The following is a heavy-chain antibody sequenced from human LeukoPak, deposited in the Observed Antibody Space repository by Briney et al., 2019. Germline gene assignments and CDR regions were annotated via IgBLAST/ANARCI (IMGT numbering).Heavy chain of an antibody. V-gene: IGHV3-30-3*01. J-gene: IGHJ4*02. Sequence: GGSLGLSCAVSGFAFSNLAMHWVRQAPGKGLVWVAFISYDGNNQYYADSVKGRLTISRDNSKNTLYLQMNSLRAEDTAVYYCAREGPRGNSQFDYWGQGTLVTVSS. CDR1: GFAFSNLA. CDR3: AREGPRGNSQFDY. CDR2: ISYDGNNQ. D-gene: IGHD2/OR15-2a*01.